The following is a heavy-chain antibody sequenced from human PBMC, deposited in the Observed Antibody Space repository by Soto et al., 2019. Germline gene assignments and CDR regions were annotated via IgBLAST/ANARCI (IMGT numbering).Heavy chain of an antibody. V-gene: IGHV3-23*01. Sequence: EVQLLESGGGLVQPGGSLRLSCAASGFTFSSYAMSWVRQAPGKGLEWVSAISGSGGSTYYADSVKGRFTISRDNSKNTLYLQMNSVRAEDTAVYYCAKRVLLEWLFIGDACYIWGHGTMVTVSS. J-gene: IGHJ3*02. CDR1: GFTFSSYA. D-gene: IGHD3-3*01. CDR2: ISGSGGST. CDR3: AKRVLLEWLFIGDACYI.